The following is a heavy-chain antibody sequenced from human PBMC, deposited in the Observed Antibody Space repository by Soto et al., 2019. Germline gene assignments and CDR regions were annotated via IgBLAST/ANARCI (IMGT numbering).Heavy chain of an antibody. CDR1: GYSFTNYW. CDR3: ARQXGWTYYDFWSGYYSLDY. CDR2: IYPGDSDT. Sequence: PGEALKISCKGSGYSFTNYWIGWVRQMPGKGVEWMGIIYPGDSDTRYSPSFQGQVTISADKSISTAYLQWSSLKASDTAMYYCARQXGWTYYDFWSGYYSLDYWGQGTLVTVSS. J-gene: IGHJ4*02. V-gene: IGHV5-51*01. D-gene: IGHD3-3*01.